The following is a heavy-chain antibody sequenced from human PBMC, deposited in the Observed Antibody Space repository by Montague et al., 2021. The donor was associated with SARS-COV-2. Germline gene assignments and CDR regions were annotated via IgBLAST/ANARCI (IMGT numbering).Heavy chain of an antibody. CDR1: GFSLSTSGVG. CDR2: IYXDYDK. Sequence: VKPTQTLLLTCTFSGFSLSTSGVGVGWIRQPPGKSLEWLALIYXDYDKRYSPSLKSRLTITKDTSKNQVVLTMTNMDPVDTATYYCAHRDSGRIAAAGFDYWGQGTLVTVSS. D-gene: IGHD6-13*01. V-gene: IGHV2-5*02. CDR3: AHRDSGRIAAAGFDY. J-gene: IGHJ4*02.